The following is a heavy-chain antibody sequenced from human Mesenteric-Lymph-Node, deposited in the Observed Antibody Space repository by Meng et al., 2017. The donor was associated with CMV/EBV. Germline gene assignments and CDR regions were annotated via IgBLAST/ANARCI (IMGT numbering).Heavy chain of an antibody. J-gene: IGHJ4*02. Sequence: GYTFTSYGISWVRQAPGQGLEWTGWISAYNGNTNYAQKVQGRVTMTTDTSTSTAYMELRSLRSDDTAVYYCARDIVVVPAAMRRTLDYWGQGTLVRLL. CDR1: GYTFTSYG. D-gene: IGHD2-2*01. CDR3: ARDIVVVPAAMRRTLDY. CDR2: ISAYNGNT. V-gene: IGHV1-18*01.